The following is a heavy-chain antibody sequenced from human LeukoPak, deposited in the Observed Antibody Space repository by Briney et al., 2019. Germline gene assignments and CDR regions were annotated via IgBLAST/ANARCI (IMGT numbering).Heavy chain of an antibody. D-gene: IGHD5-24*01. J-gene: IGHJ4*02. CDR2: IRSKANSYAT. V-gene: IGHV3-73*01. CDR3: TRIRDGYNAWIFDY. CDR1: GFTFSGSA. Sequence: PGGSMRLSXAASGFTFSGSAMHWVRQASGKGLEWVGRIRSKANSYATAYAASVKGRFTISRDDSKNTAYLQMNSLKTEDTAVYYCTRIRDGYNAWIFDYWGQGTLVTVSS.